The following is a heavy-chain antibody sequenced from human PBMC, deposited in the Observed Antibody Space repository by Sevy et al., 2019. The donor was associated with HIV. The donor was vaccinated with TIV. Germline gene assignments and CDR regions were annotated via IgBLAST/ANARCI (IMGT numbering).Heavy chain of an antibody. CDR2: INAGNGNT. J-gene: IGHJ4*02. Sequence: ASVKVSCKASGYTLTNYVMHWVRQAPGQRPEWMGWINAGNGNTKFSQKFQGRVTITMDTSASTAYMELSSLRSEDTAVYYCARDGDSSGYLYYFDYWGQGTLVTVSS. CDR1: GYTLTNYV. D-gene: IGHD3-22*01. V-gene: IGHV1-3*01. CDR3: ARDGDSSGYLYYFDY.